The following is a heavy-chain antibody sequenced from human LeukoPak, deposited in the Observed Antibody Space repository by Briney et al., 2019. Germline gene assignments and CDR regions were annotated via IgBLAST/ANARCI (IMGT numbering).Heavy chain of an antibody. J-gene: IGHJ3*02. CDR1: GGSISSSSYY. CDR3: ARHMRGRFGELLTVVWAFDI. CDR2: IYYSGST. Sequence: SETLSLTCTVSGGSISSSSYYWGWIRQPPGKGLEWIGSIYYSGSTYYNPSLKSRVTISVDTSKSQFSLKLSSVTAADTAVYYCARHMRGRFGELLTVVWAFDIWGQGTMVTVSS. V-gene: IGHV4-39*01. D-gene: IGHD3-10*01.